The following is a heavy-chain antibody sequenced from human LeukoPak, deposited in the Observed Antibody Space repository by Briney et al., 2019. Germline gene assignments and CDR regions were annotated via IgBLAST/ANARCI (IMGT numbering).Heavy chain of an antibody. V-gene: IGHV3-66*01. D-gene: IGHD3-3*01. CDR1: GFTVSSND. Sequence: GGSLRLSCAASGFTVSSNDMSWVRQAPGKGLEWVSVIYSGGSTYYADSVKGRFTISRDNSKNTLYLQMNSLRAEDTAVYYCAKYAEGEWLYNDYWGQGTLVTVSS. CDR3: AKYAEGEWLYNDY. CDR2: IYSGGST. J-gene: IGHJ4*02.